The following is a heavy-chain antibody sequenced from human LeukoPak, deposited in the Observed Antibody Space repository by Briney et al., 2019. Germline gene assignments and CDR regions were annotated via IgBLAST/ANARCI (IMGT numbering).Heavy chain of an antibody. CDR2: ISGSGGST. J-gene: IGHJ4*02. D-gene: IGHD6-13*01. V-gene: IGHV3-23*01. CDR3: AAIAAAGIDFDY. CDR1: GFTFGSYA. Sequence: GGSLRLSCAASGFTFGSYAMSWVRQAPGKGLEWVSAISGSGGSTYYADSVKGRFTISRDNSKNTLYLQMNSLRAEDTAVYYCAAIAAAGIDFDYWGQGTLVTVSS.